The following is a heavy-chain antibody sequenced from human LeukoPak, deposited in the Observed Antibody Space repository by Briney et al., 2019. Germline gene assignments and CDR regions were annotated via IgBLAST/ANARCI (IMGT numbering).Heavy chain of an antibody. CDR2: IIPIFGTA. J-gene: IGHJ4*02. V-gene: IGHV1-69*13. Sequence: ASVKVSCKASGGTFSSYAISWVRQAPGQGLEWMGGIIPIFGTANYAQKFQGRVTITADESTSTAYMELSSLRSEDTAVYYCARAPLVAGTGDYWGQGTLVTVSS. D-gene: IGHD6-19*01. CDR3: ARAPLVAGTGDY. CDR1: GGTFSSYA.